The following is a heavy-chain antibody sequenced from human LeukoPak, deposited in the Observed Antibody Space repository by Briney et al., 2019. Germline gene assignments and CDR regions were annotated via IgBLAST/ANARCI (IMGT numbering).Heavy chain of an antibody. V-gene: IGHV4-59*01. CDR2: IYYSGST. J-gene: IGHJ5*02. CDR1: GGSISSYY. CDR3: AREDGDYENWFDP. Sequence: PSETLSLTCTVSGGSISSYYWSWIRQPPGKGLEWIGYIYYSGSTNYNPSLKSRVTISVDTSKNQFSLKLSSVTAADTAVYYCAREDGDYENWFDPWGQGTLVTVSS. D-gene: IGHD4-17*01.